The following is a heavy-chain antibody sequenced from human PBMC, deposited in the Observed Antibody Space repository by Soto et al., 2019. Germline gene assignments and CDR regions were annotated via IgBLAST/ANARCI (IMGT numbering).Heavy chain of an antibody. D-gene: IGHD6-13*01. CDR1: GGSFSGYY. CDR3: ARTHLYSSSWSLI. J-gene: IGHJ3*02. CDR2: INHSGST. Sequence: SETLSLTCAVYGGSFSGYYWSWIRQPPGKGLEWIGEINHSGSTNYNPSLKSRVTISVDTSKNQFSLELRSLRSDDTAVYYCARTHLYSSSWSLIWGQGTMVTVSS. V-gene: IGHV4-34*01.